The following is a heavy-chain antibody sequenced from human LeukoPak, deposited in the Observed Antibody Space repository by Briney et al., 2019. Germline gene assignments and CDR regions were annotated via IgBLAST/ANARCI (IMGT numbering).Heavy chain of an antibody. CDR1: GYTLTELS. CDR2: FDPEDGET. D-gene: IGHD6-13*01. CDR3: ARDIPYSSSWYDWFDP. V-gene: IGHV1-24*01. J-gene: IGHJ5*02. Sequence: ASVKVSCKVSGYTLTELSMHWVRQAPGKGLEWMGGFDPEDGETIYAQKFQGRVTMTEDTSTDTAYMELSSLRSDDTAVYYCARDIPYSSSWYDWFDPWGQGTLVTVSS.